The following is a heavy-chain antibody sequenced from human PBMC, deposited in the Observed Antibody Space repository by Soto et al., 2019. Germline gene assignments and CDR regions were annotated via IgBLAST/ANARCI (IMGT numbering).Heavy chain of an antibody. V-gene: IGHV3-23*01. CDR1: GFIFSSYA. J-gene: IGHJ4*02. Sequence: GGSLRLSCAASGFIFSSYAMSWVRQAPGKGLEWVSAISGSGGSTYYADSVKGRFTISRDNSKNTLYLQMNGLRLDDTAVYYCVTAVRTRLDNWGPGTLVTVSS. D-gene: IGHD3-10*01. CDR3: VTAVRTRLDN. CDR2: ISGSGGST.